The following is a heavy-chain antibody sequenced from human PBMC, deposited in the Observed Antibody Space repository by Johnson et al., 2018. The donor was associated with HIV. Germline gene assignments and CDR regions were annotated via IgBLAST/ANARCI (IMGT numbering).Heavy chain of an antibody. D-gene: IGHD3-10*01. J-gene: IGHJ3*02. CDR3: AKTLSPVSPDAFDI. CDR2: IWYDGSNK. V-gene: IGHV3-33*06. Sequence: QVQLVESGGGVIQPGRSLRVSCAASGFTFSSYGMHWVRQAPGKGLEWVAVIWYDGSNKYYADSVKGRFTISRDNSKNTLYLQMNSLRAEDTAVYYCAKTLSPVSPDAFDIWGQGTLVTVSS. CDR1: GFTFSSYG.